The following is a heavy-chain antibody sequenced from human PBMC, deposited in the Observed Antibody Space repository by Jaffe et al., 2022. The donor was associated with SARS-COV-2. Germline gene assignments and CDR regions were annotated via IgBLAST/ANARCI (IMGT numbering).Heavy chain of an antibody. CDR1: GFTFSSYS. CDR3: ARAYCSGGSCYGCFDS. CDR2: ISSSSSTI. Sequence: EVHLVESGGGLVQPGGSLRLSCAASGFTFSSYSMNWVRQAPGKGLEWVSYISSSSSTIYYADSVKGRFTISRDNAKNSLYLQMNSLRDEDTAVYYCARAYCSGGSCYGCFDSWGQGTLVTVSS. D-gene: IGHD2-15*01. J-gene: IGHJ4*02. V-gene: IGHV3-48*02.